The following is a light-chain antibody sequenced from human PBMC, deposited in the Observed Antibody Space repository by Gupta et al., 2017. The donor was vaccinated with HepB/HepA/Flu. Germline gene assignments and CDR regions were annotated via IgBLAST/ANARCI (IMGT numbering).Light chain of an antibody. V-gene: IGKV1-39*01. Sequence: DLPVTPAPSSLSASVGDRVTITCRASQSITTYLNWYQQKPGRAPKFLIYDASSLQSGVPSRFRGSGSGTEFTLTISSLQPEDFATYYCQQSDSIPRTFGRGTKVEIK. CDR3: QQSDSIPRT. CDR2: DAS. CDR1: QSITTY. J-gene: IGKJ2*02.